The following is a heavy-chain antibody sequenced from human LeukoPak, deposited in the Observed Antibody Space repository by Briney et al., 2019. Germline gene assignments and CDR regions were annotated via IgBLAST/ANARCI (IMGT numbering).Heavy chain of an antibody. CDR3: ARPRLIAAAGSWFDP. CDR2: INPNSGGT. CDR1: GYTFTGYY. J-gene: IGHJ5*02. D-gene: IGHD6-13*01. Sequence: ASVKVSCKASGYTFTGYYMHWVRQAPGQGLEWMGWINPNSGGTNYAQKFQGRVTMTRDTSISTAYMELSRLRSDDTAVYYCARPRLIAAAGSWFDPWGQGTLVTVSS. V-gene: IGHV1-2*02.